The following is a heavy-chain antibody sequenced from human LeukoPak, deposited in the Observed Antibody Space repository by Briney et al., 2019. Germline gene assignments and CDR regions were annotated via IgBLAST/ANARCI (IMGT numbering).Heavy chain of an antibody. Sequence: TGGSLRLSCAASGLPFSTFGMHWVRQAPGKGLEWVALISYVGSDKDYADSVKGRFTISRDDSKNTLYLQMNSLRAEDTAVYYCAKEGCGDGCYSLAFDFWGHGTMVTVSS. V-gene: IGHV3-30*18. J-gene: IGHJ3*01. CDR2: ISYVGSDK. D-gene: IGHD2-21*02. CDR3: AKEGCGDGCYSLAFDF. CDR1: GLPFSTFG.